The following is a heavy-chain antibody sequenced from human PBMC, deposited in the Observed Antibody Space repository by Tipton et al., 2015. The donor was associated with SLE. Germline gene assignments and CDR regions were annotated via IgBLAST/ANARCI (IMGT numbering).Heavy chain of an antibody. CDR3: ARLKYYYDSSKSGWAFDI. V-gene: IGHV4-34*01. CDR1: GGSFSGYY. Sequence: TLSLTCAVYGGSFSGYYWSWIRQPPGKGLEWIGEINHSGSTNYNPSLKSRVTISVDTSKNQFSLKLSSVTAADTAVYYCARLKYYYDSSKSGWAFDIWGQGTMVTVSS. CDR2: INHSGST. D-gene: IGHD3-22*01. J-gene: IGHJ3*02.